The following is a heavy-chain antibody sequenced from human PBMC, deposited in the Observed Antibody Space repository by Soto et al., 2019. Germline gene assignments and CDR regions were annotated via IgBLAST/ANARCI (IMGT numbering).Heavy chain of an antibody. Sequence: ETLFLTCTVSGGSISSSSYYWVWIRQSPDKGLEWIGSIYYSVSTDYNPSLQSRLTISVDTSRSHFSLKLSSVTAADTDVYYCASQGYSYGSFLDYWGRGTLVTVPS. J-gene: IGHJ4*02. CDR3: ASQGYSYGSFLDY. D-gene: IGHD5-18*01. CDR2: IYYSVST. V-gene: IGHV4-39*01. CDR1: GGSISSSSYY.